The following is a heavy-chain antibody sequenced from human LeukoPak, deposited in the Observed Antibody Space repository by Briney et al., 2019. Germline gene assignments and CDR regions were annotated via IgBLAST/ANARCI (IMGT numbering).Heavy chain of an antibody. D-gene: IGHD2-2*01. CDR2: IIPIFGTA. CDR3: ARSSYCSSTSCYLYFDY. Sequence: SVKVSCKASGGTFSSYAISWVRQAPGQGLEWMGGIIPIFGTANYAQKFQGSVTMTRDRSTSTVYMELGSLRSEDTAVYYCARSSYCSSTSCYLYFDYWGQGTLVTVSS. CDR1: GGTFSSYA. V-gene: IGHV1-69*05. J-gene: IGHJ4*02.